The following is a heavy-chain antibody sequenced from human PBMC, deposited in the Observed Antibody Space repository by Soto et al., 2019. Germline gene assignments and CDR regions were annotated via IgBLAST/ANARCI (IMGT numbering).Heavy chain of an antibody. CDR1: QYTFTSYY. Sequence: QVQLFQSGAEVEKPGASVRVSCKASQYTFTSYYIHWVRQAPGQGLEWMGRFNPLDGSTRFAQKFQDRVTVTRDASTSTAYMELSSLRSEDTAVYYCARDPIIHYGSGGNWFDPWGQGTLVTVSS. J-gene: IGHJ5*02. D-gene: IGHD3-10*01. CDR3: ARDPIIHYGSGGNWFDP. CDR2: FNPLDGST. V-gene: IGHV1-46*01.